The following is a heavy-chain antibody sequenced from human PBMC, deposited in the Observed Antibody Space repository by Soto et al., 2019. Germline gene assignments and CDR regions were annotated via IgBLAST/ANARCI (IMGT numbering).Heavy chain of an antibody. V-gene: IGHV4-4*07. J-gene: IGHJ5*02. Sequence: QVQLQESGPGVVKPSETLSLSCTVSGGSISKFYWSWIRKTAGKGLEWMGRVYATGTTDYNPSLRSRVSMSVDISKKTFSLRLTSVTAADTGVYYCVRDGSKTLRDWFDPWGLGKSVTVSS. CDR1: GGSISKFY. CDR2: VYATGTT. CDR3: VRDGSKTLRDWFDP.